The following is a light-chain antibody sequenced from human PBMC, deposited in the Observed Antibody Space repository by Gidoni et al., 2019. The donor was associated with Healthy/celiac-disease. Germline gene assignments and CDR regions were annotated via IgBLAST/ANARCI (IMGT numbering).Light chain of an antibody. J-gene: IGKJ4*01. CDR3: QQSYSTPPT. Sequence: SQMTQAPSSLSASVGDRVTITCRASQSISSYLNWYQQKPGKAPKLLIYAEASFQSGLPSRFSGSGSGTDFTLTISSLQPDGFATYFCQQSYSTPPTFGGGTKVEIK. CDR2: AEA. V-gene: IGKV1-39*01. CDR1: QSISSY.